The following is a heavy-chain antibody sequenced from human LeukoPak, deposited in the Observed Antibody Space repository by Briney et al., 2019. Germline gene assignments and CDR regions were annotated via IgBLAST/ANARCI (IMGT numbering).Heavy chain of an antibody. CDR3: ASIRYFDWLAFDI. CDR2: IYYSGST. V-gene: IGHV4-39*01. Sequence: SETLSLTCTVSGGSITSSSYYWGWIRQPPGKGLQWVGSIYYSGSTHYNPSLKSRVTISVDTSKNQFSLRLSSVTAADTAVYYCASIRYFDWLAFDIWGQGTMVTVSS. CDR1: GGSITSSSYY. D-gene: IGHD3-9*01. J-gene: IGHJ3*02.